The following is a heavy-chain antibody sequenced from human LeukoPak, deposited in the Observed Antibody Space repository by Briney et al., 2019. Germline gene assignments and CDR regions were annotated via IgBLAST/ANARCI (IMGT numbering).Heavy chain of an antibody. V-gene: IGHV3-23*01. CDR3: ANLGSSSSEG. J-gene: IGHJ4*02. D-gene: IGHD6-6*01. CDR1: GFTFSTYA. CDR2: VTGSGGTT. Sequence: PGGSLRLSCTASGFTFSTYAMSWVRQAPGKGLEWVSAVTGSGGTTYYADSVKGRFTISRDNSKNTVYVQMNSLRAEDTAVYYCANLGSSSSEGWGQGTLVTVSS.